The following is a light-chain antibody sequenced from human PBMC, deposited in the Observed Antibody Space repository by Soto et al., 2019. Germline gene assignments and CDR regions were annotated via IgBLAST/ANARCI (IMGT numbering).Light chain of an antibody. J-gene: IGLJ1*01. Sequence: QSALTQPASVSGSPGQSITISCTGTNSDVGTYNLVSWYQQHPGKAPKLMTYEGTKRPSGVSNRFFGSNSGNTASLTISGLQAEDEADYYCYSYAGSGTYVFGTGTKLTVL. CDR1: NSDVGTYNL. CDR3: YSYAGSGTYV. CDR2: EGT. V-gene: IGLV2-23*01.